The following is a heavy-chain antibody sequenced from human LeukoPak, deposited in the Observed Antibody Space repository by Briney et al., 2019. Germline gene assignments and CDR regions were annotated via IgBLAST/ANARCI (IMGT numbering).Heavy chain of an antibody. D-gene: IGHD6-13*01. CDR3: ARGAAAGLFDY. Sequence: GGSLRLSCAASGFTFSSYAMHWVRQAPGKGLEWVAVISYDGSNKYYADSVKGRFTISRDNSKDTLYLQMNSLRAEDTAVYYCARGAAAGLFDYWAREPWSPSPQ. CDR1: GFTFSSYA. CDR2: ISYDGSNK. V-gene: IGHV3-30-3*01. J-gene: IGHJ4*02.